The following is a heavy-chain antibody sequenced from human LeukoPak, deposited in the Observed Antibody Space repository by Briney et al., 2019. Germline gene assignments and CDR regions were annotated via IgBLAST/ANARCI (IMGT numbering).Heavy chain of an antibody. Sequence: GGSLRLSCAASGFTFSSYSMNWVRQAPGKGLEWVSSISSSSSYIYYADSVKGRFTISRDNAKNSLYPQMNSLRAEDTAVYYCARGSSWYQDSYYYYGMDVWGQGTTVTVSS. CDR1: GFTFSSYS. CDR3: ARGSSWYQDSYYYYGMDV. D-gene: IGHD6-13*01. J-gene: IGHJ6*02. CDR2: ISSSSSYI. V-gene: IGHV3-21*01.